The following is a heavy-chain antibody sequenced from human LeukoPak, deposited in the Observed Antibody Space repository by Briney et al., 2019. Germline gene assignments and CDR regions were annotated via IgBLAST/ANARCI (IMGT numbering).Heavy chain of an antibody. Sequence: QTGGSLRLSCAASGFTFSSYAMHWVRQAPGKGLEYVSAISSNGGSTYYANSVEGRFTISRDNSKNTLYLQVGSLRAEDMAVYYCARGFPSPDKRPCWGQGTLVTVSS. CDR1: GFTFSSYA. J-gene: IGHJ4*02. D-gene: IGHD3-10*01. CDR2: ISSNGGST. CDR3: ARGFPSPDKRPC. V-gene: IGHV3-64*01.